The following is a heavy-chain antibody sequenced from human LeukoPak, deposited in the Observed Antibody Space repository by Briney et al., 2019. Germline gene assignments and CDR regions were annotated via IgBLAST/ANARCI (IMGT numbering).Heavy chain of an antibody. CDR3: ARRVAVINTGGYFDN. CDR1: GGSISSSSFS. Sequence: PSETLSLTCTVSGGSISSSSFSWGWIRQPPGKGLEWVGSIYYSGSTYYNPSLKSRVTISVDTSRNHFSLKLSSVTAADTAVCFCARRVAVINTGGYFDNWGQGTLVTVSS. CDR2: IYYSGST. J-gene: IGHJ4*02. V-gene: IGHV4-39*02. D-gene: IGHD2-15*01.